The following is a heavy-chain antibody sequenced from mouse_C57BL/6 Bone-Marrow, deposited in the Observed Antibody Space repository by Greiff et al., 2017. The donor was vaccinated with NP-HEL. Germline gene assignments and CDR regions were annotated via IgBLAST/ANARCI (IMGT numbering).Heavy chain of an antibody. Sequence: QVQLQQSGAELVKPGASVKLSCKASGYTFTSYWMHWVKQRPGQGLEWIGMIHPNSGSTNYNEKFKSKATLTVDKSSSTAYMQLSSLTSEDSAVYYCARDTYYYGSSLYYAMDYWGQGTSVTVSS. CDR1: GYTFTSYW. CDR2: IHPNSGST. J-gene: IGHJ4*01. D-gene: IGHD1-1*01. V-gene: IGHV1-64*01. CDR3: ARDTYYYGSSLYYAMDY.